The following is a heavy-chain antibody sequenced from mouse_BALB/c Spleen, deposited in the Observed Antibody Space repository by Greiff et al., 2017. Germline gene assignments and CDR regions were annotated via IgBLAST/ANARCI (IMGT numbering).Heavy chain of an antibody. CDR3: ARYYGYGYFDV. CDR1: GYTFTDYA. Sequence: VQLQQSGAELVRPGVSVKISCKGSGYTFTDYAMHWVKQSHAKSLEWIGVISTYYGDASYNQKFKGKATMTVDKSSSTAYMELARLTSEDSAIYYCARYYGYGYFDVWGAGTTVTVSS. CDR2: ISTYYGDA. J-gene: IGHJ1*01. D-gene: IGHD1-1*02. V-gene: IGHV1S137*01.